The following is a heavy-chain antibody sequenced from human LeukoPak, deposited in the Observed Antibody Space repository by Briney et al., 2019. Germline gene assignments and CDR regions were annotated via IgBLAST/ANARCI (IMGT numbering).Heavy chain of an antibody. CDR1: GGSFSGYY. J-gene: IGHJ4*02. CDR2: INHSGST. Sequence: TSETLSLTCAVYGGSFSGYYWSWIRQPPGKGLEWIGEINHSGSTNYNPSLKSRVTISVDTSKNQFSLKLSSVTAADTAVYYCARFPGADFDYWGQGTLVTVSS. CDR3: ARFPGADFDY. V-gene: IGHV4-34*01.